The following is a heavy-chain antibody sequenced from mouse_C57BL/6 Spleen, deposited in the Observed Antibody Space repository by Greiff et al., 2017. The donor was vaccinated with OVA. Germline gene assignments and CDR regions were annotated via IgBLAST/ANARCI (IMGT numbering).Heavy chain of an antibody. CDR3: ARKEDYSNLYAMDY. D-gene: IGHD2-5*01. CDR1: GFTFSDYG. V-gene: IGHV5-17*01. CDR2: ISSGSSTI. Sequence: EVQLVESGGGLVKPGGSLKLSCAASGFTFSDYGMHWVRQAPEKGLEWVAYISSGSSTIYYADTVKGRFTISRDNAKNTLFLQMTSLRSEDTAMYYCARKEDYSNLYAMDYWGQGTSVTVSS. J-gene: IGHJ4*01.